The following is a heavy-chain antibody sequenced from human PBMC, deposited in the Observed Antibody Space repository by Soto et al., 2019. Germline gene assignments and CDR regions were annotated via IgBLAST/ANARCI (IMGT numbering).Heavy chain of an antibody. Sequence: QVQLQESGPGLVKPSETLSLTCSVSGGSVSSGSYYWSWIRQSPEKGLEWIGYIYYTGGTKYNPSLTGRVPISAGTARNHFSLELASVAAGGTAVYXCXGLXVGLDYWGQGVLVTVSS. CDR1: GGSVSSGSYY. CDR3: XGLXVGLDY. CDR2: IYYTGGT. J-gene: IGHJ4*02. V-gene: IGHV4-61*03.